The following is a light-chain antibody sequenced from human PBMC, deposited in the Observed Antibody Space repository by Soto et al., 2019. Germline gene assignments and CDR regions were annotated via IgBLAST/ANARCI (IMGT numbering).Light chain of an antibody. CDR1: RSISSY. CDR2: AAS. CDR3: QQYYTYPQT. V-gene: IGKV1-8*01. J-gene: IGKJ2*01. Sequence: AIRMTQSPSSFSASTGDRVTITCRASRSISSYLAWYQQKPGKAPKLLVYAASTLQYGVPSRFSGSGSGTDFTLTISCLQSEDFATYFCQQYYTYPQTFGQGTKLEIK.